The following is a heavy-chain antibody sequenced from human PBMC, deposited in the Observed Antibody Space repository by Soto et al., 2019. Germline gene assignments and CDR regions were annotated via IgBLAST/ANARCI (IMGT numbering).Heavy chain of an antibody. J-gene: IGHJ3*02. D-gene: IGHD6-6*01. Sequence: SETLSLPCTVSVGSIISGDYYWSWIRQPPGKGLEWIGYIYYSGSTYYNPSLKSRVTISVDTSKNQFSLKLSSVTAADTAVYYCASEIAARPDAFDIWGQGTMVTVSS. CDR1: VGSIISGDYY. V-gene: IGHV4-30-4*01. CDR3: ASEIAARPDAFDI. CDR2: IYYSGST.